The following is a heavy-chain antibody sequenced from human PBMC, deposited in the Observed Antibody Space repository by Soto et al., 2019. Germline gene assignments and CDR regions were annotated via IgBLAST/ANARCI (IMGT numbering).Heavy chain of an antibody. D-gene: IGHD3-10*01. CDR3: ARTVDYYGSGISEYYFDY. CDR1: GASISTGGYY. CDR2: IYHSGST. J-gene: IGHJ4*02. Sequence: SETLSLTCIVSGASISTGGYYWSWIRQHPGKGLELIGYIYHSGSTYYNPSLKSRVTISVDTSKNQFSLNLSSVTAADTAVYYCARTVDYYGSGISEYYFDYWGQGTLVTVSS. V-gene: IGHV4-31*03.